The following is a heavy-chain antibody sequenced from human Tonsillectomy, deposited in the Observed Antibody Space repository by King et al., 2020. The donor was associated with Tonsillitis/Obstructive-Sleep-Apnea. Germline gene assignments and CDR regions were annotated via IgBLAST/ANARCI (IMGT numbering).Heavy chain of an antibody. V-gene: IGHV4-39*01. Sequence: QLQESGPGLVKPSETLSLTCTVSGGSISSSSYYWGWIRQPPGKGLEWIGSIYYSGSTDYNPSLKSRVTISVDTSKNQFSLKLSSVTAADTAVYYCAGQITIFGVVSQYFQHWGQGTLVTVSS. CDR2: IYYSGST. CDR1: GGSISSSSYY. J-gene: IGHJ1*01. D-gene: IGHD3-3*01. CDR3: AGQITIFGVVSQYFQH.